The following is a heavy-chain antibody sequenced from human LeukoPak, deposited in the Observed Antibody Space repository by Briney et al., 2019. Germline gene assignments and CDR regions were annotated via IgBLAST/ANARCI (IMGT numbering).Heavy chain of an antibody. V-gene: IGHV4-38-2*02. J-gene: IGHJ4*02. Sequence: SETLSLTGTGSGYSISSGYYWGWIRQPPGKQLEWIGNVQHSGSTSNNPSLQSRVTISLDMSKNQFSLKLTSVTAADTAVYYCARVSGYTDYWGQGTLVTVSS. CDR1: GYSISSGYY. D-gene: IGHD3-22*01. CDR3: ARVSGYTDY. CDR2: VQHSGST.